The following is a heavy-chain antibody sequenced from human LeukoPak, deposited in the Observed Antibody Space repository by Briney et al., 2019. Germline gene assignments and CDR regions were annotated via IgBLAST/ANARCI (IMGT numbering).Heavy chain of an antibody. CDR1: GXTFSSYE. Sequence: GSLRLSFAASGXTFSSYEMNWVRQAPGKGLEWVSYISSGGNTRYYADSVKGRFTISRDNAKNSLYLQMNSLRAEDTAVYYCARDLIVGAHFDYWGQGTLVTVSS. D-gene: IGHD1-26*01. V-gene: IGHV3-48*03. CDR2: ISSGGNTR. CDR3: ARDLIVGAHFDY. J-gene: IGHJ4*02.